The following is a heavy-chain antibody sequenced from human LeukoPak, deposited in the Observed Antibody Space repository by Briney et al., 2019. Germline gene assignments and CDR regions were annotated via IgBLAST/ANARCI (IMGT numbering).Heavy chain of an antibody. V-gene: IGHV4/OR15-8*01. Sequence: SETPSLTCGVSGGSITSNWWSWVRQPPGKGLEWIGEIYHTGNTNYNPSLKSRVTISVDKSKSQFSLKLSSVNAADTAVYYCARDRGYCSGGSCYSFDYWGQGTLVTVSS. D-gene: IGHD2-15*01. CDR3: ARDRGYCSGGSCYSFDY. J-gene: IGHJ4*02. CDR1: GGSITSNW. CDR2: IYHTGNT.